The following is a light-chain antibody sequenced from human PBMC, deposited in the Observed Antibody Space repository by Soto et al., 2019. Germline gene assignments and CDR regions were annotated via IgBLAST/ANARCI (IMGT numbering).Light chain of an antibody. V-gene: IGKV1-5*03. CDR2: KAS. Sequence: DIQMTQAPATLYASVGDRVTIGCRASQSISGWLACSQQKPGKAPNLLIYKASILESVVPSRFSGSGSATEFTLTISSLQPEDVASYYCQQYETFPLTFGGGTQV. CDR3: QQYETFPLT. J-gene: IGKJ4*01. CDR1: QSISGW.